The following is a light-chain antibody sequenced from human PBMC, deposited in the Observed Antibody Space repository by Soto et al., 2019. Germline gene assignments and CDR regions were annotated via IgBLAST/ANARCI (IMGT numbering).Light chain of an antibody. J-gene: IGKJ5*01. CDR2: DAS. CDR3: QQYDNLLIA. CDR1: QDITNY. Sequence: DIQLTQSPSSLSASVGDRVTITCQASQDITNYLNWYQQKPGKAPKLLIYDASNLKTGVPSRFSGSGFGTDFTFTISSLQPEDIATYYCQQYDNLLIAFGQGTRLDIK. V-gene: IGKV1-33*01.